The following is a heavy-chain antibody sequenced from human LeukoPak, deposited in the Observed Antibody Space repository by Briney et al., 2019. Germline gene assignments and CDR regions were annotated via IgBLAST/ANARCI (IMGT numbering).Heavy chain of an antibody. V-gene: IGHV4-30-2*01. Sequence: PSETLSLTCAVSGGSISSGGYSWRWIRQPPGKGLEWIGYIYHSGSTYYNPSLKSRVTISVDRSKNQFSLKLSSVTAADTAVYYCARVVGYCSGGSCSPNFDYWGQGTLVTVSS. D-gene: IGHD2-15*01. CDR2: IYHSGST. CDR3: ARVVGYCSGGSCSPNFDY. J-gene: IGHJ4*02. CDR1: GGSISSGGYS.